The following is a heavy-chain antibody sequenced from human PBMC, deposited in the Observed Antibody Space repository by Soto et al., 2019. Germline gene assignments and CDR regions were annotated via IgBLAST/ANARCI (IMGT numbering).Heavy chain of an antibody. CDR1: GGSMRSGDYY. D-gene: IGHD3-10*01. CDR3: AREERLVRGVRSYYYGLDV. CDR2: IYYSGST. Sequence: PSETLSLTCSVSGGSMRSGDYYWNWIRQHPGKGLEWIGNIYYSGSTNYNPSHKSRVIISVDTSKKQFSLNVYSVTAADTAVYYCAREERLVRGVRSYYYGLDVWGQGTTVTVSS. V-gene: IGHV4-31*03. J-gene: IGHJ6*02.